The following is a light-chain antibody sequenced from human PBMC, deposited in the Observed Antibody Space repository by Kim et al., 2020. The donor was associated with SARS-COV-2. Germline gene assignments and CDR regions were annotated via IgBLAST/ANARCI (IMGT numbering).Light chain of an antibody. Sequence: GHSVTISCTGTSSDIGGYIYVAWYQQHPGKAPKLIIYNVSKRPSGVPDRFSGSKSGNTASLTISGLQAEDETDYYCCSYAGTYTWVFGGGTQLTVL. CDR1: SSDIGGYIY. J-gene: IGLJ3*02. CDR3: CSYAGTYTWV. V-gene: IGLV2-11*03. CDR2: NVS.